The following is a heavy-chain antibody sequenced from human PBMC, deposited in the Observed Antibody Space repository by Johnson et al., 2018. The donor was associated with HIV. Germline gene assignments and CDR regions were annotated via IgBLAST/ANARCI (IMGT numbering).Heavy chain of an antibody. J-gene: IGHJ3*02. CDR3: AKDRGSYYFYAFDI. D-gene: IGHD1-26*01. V-gene: IGHV3-30*18. CDR1: GFTFSSYG. Sequence: VQLVESGGGVVQPGRSLRLSCAASGFTFSSYGMHWVRQAPGKGLEWVAVISYDGSNKYYADSVKGRFTISRDNSKNTLYLDMNSLRAEDTAVYYCAKDRGSYYFYAFDIWGQGTMVTVSS. CDR2: ISYDGSNK.